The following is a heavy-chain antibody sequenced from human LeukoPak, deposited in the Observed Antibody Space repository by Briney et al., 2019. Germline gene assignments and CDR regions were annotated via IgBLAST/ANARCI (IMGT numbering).Heavy chain of an antibody. D-gene: IGHD6-13*01. CDR2: IYYSGST. CDR1: GGSISSYY. V-gene: IGHV4-59*01. J-gene: IGHJ6*03. CDR3: ARVSEGVAAAKPYYYHYYMDV. Sequence: PSETLSLTCTVSGGSISSYYWSWIRQPPGKGLEWIGYIYYSGSTNYNPSLKSRVTISVDTSKNQFSLKLSSVTAADTAVYYCARVSEGVAAAKPYYYHYYMDVWGKGTTVTVSS.